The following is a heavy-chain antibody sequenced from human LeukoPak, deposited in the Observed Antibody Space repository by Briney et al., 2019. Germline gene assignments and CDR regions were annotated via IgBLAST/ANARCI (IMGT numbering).Heavy chain of an antibody. CDR3: ASGHCSSTSCLYYYYGMDV. J-gene: IGHJ6*02. CDR1: GGSFSVYY. V-gene: IGHV4-34*01. D-gene: IGHD2-2*01. Sequence: PSETLSLTCAVYGGSFSVYYWSWLRQPPGKWLEWIGEINHCGSTNYNPSLKSRVTISVDTSKNQFFLKPSSVTAADTAVYYCASGHCSSTSCLYYYYGMDVWGQGTTVTVSS. CDR2: INHCGST.